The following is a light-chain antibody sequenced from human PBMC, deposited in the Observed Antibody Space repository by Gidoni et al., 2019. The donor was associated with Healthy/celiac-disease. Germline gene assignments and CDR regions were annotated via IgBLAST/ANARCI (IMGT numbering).Light chain of an antibody. CDR2: SNN. J-gene: IGLJ2*01. CDR1: SSNIGSNT. CDR3: AAWDDSLNGHVV. Sequence: QSVLTQPPSASGTPGQRVTISCSGSSSNIGSNTVNWYQQLPGTAPKLLSYSNNQRPSGGPDRFSGSKSGTSASLAISGLQSEDEADYYCAAWDDSLNGHVVFGGGTKLTVL. V-gene: IGLV1-44*01.